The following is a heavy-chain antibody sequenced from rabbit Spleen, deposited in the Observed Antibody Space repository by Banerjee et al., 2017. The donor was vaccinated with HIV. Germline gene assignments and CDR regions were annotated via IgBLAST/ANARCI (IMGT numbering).Heavy chain of an antibody. CDR2: IYTGSGSA. CDR1: GFSFSSTYY. Sequence: QEQLVESGGGLVQPEGSLTLTCTASGFSFSSTYYMCWVRQAPGKGLEWIGCIYTGSGSAYYASWAKSRSTITKTSSTTVTLQMASLTAADTATYFCAGSDPGYGYAEDLWGQGTLVTVS. V-gene: IGHV1S45*01. J-gene: IGHJ6*01. CDR3: AGSDPGYGYAEDL. D-gene: IGHD6-1*01.